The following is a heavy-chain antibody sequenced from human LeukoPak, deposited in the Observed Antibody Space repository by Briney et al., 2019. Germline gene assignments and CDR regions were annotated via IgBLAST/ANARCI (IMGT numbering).Heavy chain of an antibody. CDR3: AKDSLIARWLVRCDY. Sequence: PGGSLRLSCAASGFTYSSYAMSWVRHAPGKGLEWVSAISGSGGSTYYADSVKGRFTISRDNSKNTLYLQMNSLRAEDTAVYYCAKDSLIARWLVRCDYWGQGTLVTVSS. V-gene: IGHV3-23*01. J-gene: IGHJ4*02. D-gene: IGHD6-19*01. CDR2: ISGSGGST. CDR1: GFTYSSYA.